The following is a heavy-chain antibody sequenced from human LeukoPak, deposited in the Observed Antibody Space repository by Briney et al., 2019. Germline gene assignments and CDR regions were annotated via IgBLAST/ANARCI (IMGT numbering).Heavy chain of an antibody. CDR3: TRVGYIDEGIDY. D-gene: IGHD5-24*01. J-gene: IGHJ4*02. CDR2: IKQYGSKK. V-gene: IGHV3-7*04. Sequence: GGSLSLSCVASGFPFSSYWMTWVRQAPGKGLEWVANIKQYGSKKSYVDSVKGRFTISRDNAKNSLYLQMNSLRAEDTAIYYCTRVGYIDEGIDYWGQGTLVTVSS. CDR1: GFPFSSYW.